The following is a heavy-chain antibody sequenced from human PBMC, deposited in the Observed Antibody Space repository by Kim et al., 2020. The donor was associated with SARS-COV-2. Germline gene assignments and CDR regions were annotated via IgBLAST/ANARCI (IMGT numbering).Heavy chain of an antibody. CDR3: ARDRYKGAAAGDY. J-gene: IGHJ4*02. D-gene: IGHD6-13*01. Sequence: YAQKFQGRVTITADESTSTAYMELSSLRSEDTAVYYCARDRYKGAAAGDYWGQGTLVTVSS. V-gene: IGHV1-69*01.